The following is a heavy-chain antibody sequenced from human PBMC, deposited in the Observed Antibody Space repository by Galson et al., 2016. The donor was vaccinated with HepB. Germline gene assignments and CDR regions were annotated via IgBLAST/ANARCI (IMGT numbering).Heavy chain of an antibody. Sequence: SETLSLTCTVSGGSVSSGGYYWSWIRQPPGKRLELIGYIFYSGSANYSPSLKSRVTISVDASQNQFSLKLSSVTAADTALYSCARGIAVAGGYYFDNWGQGTLVTVSS. CDR3: ARGIAVAGGYYFDN. V-gene: IGHV4-61*08. CDR2: IFYSGSA. J-gene: IGHJ4*02. CDR1: GGSVSSGGYY. D-gene: IGHD6-19*01.